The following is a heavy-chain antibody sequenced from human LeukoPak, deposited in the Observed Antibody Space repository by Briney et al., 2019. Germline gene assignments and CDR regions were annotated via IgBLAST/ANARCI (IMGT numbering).Heavy chain of an antibody. J-gene: IGHJ4*02. CDR3: AKSHESYGSGSYYN. V-gene: IGHV3-23*01. CDR1: GFTFSDHV. Sequence: PGGSLRLSCAASGFTFSDHVMSWVRQAPGKGLEWVSSVRASGVGTHYADSVKGRFTISRDNSKNTLYLQMNSLRVEDTAVYYCAKSHESYGSGSYYNWGQGTLVTVSS. D-gene: IGHD3-10*01. CDR2: VRASGVGT.